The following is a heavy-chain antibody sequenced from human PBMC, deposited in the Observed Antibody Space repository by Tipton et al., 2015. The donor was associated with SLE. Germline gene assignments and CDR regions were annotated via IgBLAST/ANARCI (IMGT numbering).Heavy chain of an antibody. V-gene: IGHV4-34*01. CDR1: GGTFSGYY. J-gene: IGHJ5*01. D-gene: IGHD5-12*01. CDR3: ARQWATVATYSCFDS. Sequence: TLSLTCAVYGGTFSGYYWGWIRQPPGKGLEWIGTIYYSGSSYYNPSLKSRVTISVDTYRNQFSLKLTSVIAADTAVYYCARQWATVATYSCFDSWGRGTLVTVSS. CDR2: IYYSGSS.